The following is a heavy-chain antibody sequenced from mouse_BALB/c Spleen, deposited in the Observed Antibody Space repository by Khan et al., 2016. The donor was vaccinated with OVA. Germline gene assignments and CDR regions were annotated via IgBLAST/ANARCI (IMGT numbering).Heavy chain of an antibody. V-gene: IGHV1-63*02. CDR1: VYTFTNYW. J-gene: IGHJ2*01. Sequence: VQLQQSGGELVRPGTSVKMSCKAAVYTFTNYWIGWVKQRPGHGLEWIGDIYPGCGYSNYNEKFKGKATLTADTSSSTAYMPLSSLTSEDSAIYYYGRRGAARATWDYFDYWGQGTTLTVSS. D-gene: IGHD3-1*01. CDR2: IYPGCGYS. CDR3: GRRGAARATWDYFDY.